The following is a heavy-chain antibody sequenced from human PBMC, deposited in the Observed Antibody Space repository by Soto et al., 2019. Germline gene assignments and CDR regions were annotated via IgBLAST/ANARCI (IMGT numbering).Heavy chain of an antibody. V-gene: IGHV3-11*01. J-gene: IGHJ6*03. CDR3: ARTRKVTTLYYYYMDV. CDR2: ISSSGSTI. D-gene: IGHD4-17*01. Sequence: GGSLRLSCAASGFTFSDYYMIWIRQAPGKGLEWVSYISSSGSTIYYADSVKGRFTISRDNAKNSLYLQMNSLRAEDTAVYYCARTRKVTTLYYYYMDVWGKGTTVTVSS. CDR1: GFTFSDYY.